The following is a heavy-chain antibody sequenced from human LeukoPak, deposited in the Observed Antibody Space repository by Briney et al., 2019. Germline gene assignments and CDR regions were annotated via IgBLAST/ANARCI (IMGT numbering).Heavy chain of an antibody. D-gene: IGHD6-6*01. CDR3: ATSTYSSSPS. Sequence: SGGSLRLSCAASGFTFSNYWMIWVRQAPGKGLEWVANINEGASKKYYVDSVEGRFTISRDDAKNSLYLQMNSLRAEDTAMYYCATSTYSSSPSWGQGTLVTVSS. CDR2: INEGASKK. CDR1: GFTFSNYW. J-gene: IGHJ5*02. V-gene: IGHV3-7*01.